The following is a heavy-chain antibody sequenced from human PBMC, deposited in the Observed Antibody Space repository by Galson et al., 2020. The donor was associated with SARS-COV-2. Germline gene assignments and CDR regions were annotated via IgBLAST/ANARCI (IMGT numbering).Heavy chain of an antibody. V-gene: IGHV3-23*01. CDR1: VFTFSSYA. CDR3: AKDQSYGDYSNFDY. D-gene: IGHD4-17*01. Sequence: GESLKISCAASVFTFSSYAMSWIRQAPGKGLEWVSAISGSGGSTYYADSVKGRFTISRDNSKNTLYLQMNSLRAEDTAVYYCAKDQSYGDYSNFDYWGQGTLVTVSS. J-gene: IGHJ4*02. CDR2: ISGSGGST.